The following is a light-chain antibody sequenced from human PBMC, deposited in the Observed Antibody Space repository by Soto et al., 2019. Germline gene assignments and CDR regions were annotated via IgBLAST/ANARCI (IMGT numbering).Light chain of an antibody. CDR2: EVS. J-gene: IGKJ5*01. CDR1: PSLVHSDGNTY. CDR3: MQSTQLPPT. Sequence: DVVVTQSPLSLPATLGQAASISCRSSPSLVHSDGNTYLSWYLQKPGQSPQILIYEVSTRVSGVPDRFSGSGSGTDFTLEISRVETDDVGIYYCMQSTQLPPTFGQGTRLENK. V-gene: IGKV2D-29*02.